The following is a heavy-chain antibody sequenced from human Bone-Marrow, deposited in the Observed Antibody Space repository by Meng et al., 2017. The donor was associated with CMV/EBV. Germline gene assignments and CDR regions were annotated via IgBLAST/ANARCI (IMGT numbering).Heavy chain of an antibody. CDR3: AKDHWNSPDWFDP. CDR1: GFLFSTYA. V-gene: IGHV3-23*01. Sequence: GESLKISCAASGFLFSTYALSWVRQAPGKGLEYVSGIAGSGAFTYYTDSVKGRFTISRDNSKNRLYLEMNSLRPEDTAVYYCAKDHWNSPDWFDPWGQGPLVTGYS. D-gene: IGHD1-7*01. J-gene: IGHJ5*02. CDR2: IAGSGAFT.